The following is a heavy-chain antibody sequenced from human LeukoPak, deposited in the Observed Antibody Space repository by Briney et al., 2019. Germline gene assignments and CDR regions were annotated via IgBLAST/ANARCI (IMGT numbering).Heavy chain of an antibody. D-gene: IGHD1-26*01. CDR1: GVSISSYY. Sequence: SETLSLTCTVSGVSISSYYWSWIRQPPGKGLEWIGYIYYSGSTNYNPSLKSRVTISVDTSKNQFSLKLSSVTTADTAVYYCARIMGHFDFWGPGTLVTVSS. CDR2: IYYSGST. CDR3: ARIMGHFDF. V-gene: IGHV4-59*01. J-gene: IGHJ4*02.